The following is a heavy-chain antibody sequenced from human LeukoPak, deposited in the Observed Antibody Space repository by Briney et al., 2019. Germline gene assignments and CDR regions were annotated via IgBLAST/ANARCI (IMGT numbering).Heavy chain of an antibody. CDR1: GGSISSYY. J-gene: IGHJ6*03. CDR3: ARASYSSSWAHYYYYYMDV. V-gene: IGHV4-59*01. Sequence: SETLSLTCTVSGGSISSYYWSWIRLPPGKGLEWIGYIYYSGSTNYNPSLKSRVTISVDTSKNQFSLKLSSVTAADTAVYYCARASYSSSWAHYYYYYMDVWGKGTTVTISS. D-gene: IGHD6-13*01. CDR2: IYYSGST.